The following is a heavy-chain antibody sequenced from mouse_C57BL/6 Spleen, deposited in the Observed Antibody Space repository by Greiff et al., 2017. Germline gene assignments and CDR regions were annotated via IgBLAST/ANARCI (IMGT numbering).Heavy chain of an antibody. CDR1: GFTFRDYG. Sequence: EVKLMESGGGLVKPGGSLKLSCAASGFTFRDYGMHWVRQAPEKGLEWVAYISSGSSTIYYADTVKGRFTISRDNAKNTLFLQMTSLRSEDTAMYYCARRASYAMDYWCQGTSVTVSS. D-gene: IGHD3-3*01. V-gene: IGHV5-17*01. J-gene: IGHJ4*01. CDR2: ISSGSSTI. CDR3: ARRASYAMDY.